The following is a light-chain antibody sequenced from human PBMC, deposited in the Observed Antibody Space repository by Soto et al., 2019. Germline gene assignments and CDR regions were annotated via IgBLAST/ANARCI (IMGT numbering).Light chain of an antibody. J-gene: IGLJ3*02. CDR2: STN. Sequence: VVTQEPSFSVSPGGTVTLTCGLSSGSVSTSYYPSWYQQTPGQAPRTLIYSTNTRSSGVPDRFSGSILGNKAALTITGAQADDESDYYCVLYMGSGFNWVFGGGTKLTVL. CDR1: SGSVSTSYY. V-gene: IGLV8-61*01. CDR3: VLYMGSGFNWV.